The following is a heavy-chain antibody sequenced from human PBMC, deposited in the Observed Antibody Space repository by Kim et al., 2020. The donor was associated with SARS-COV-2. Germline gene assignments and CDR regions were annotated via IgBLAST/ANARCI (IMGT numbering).Heavy chain of an antibody. CDR1: GFTFSSYA. CDR2: ISGSGGST. J-gene: IGHJ4*02. D-gene: IGHD6-19*01. V-gene: IGHV3-23*01. CDR3: AKVVKGIAVAGYTFDY. Sequence: GGSLRLSCAASGFTFSSYAMSWVRQAPGKGLEWVSAISGSGGSTYYADSVKGRFTISRDNSKNTLYLQMNSLRAEDTAVYYCAKVVKGIAVAGYTFDYWGQGTLVTVSS.